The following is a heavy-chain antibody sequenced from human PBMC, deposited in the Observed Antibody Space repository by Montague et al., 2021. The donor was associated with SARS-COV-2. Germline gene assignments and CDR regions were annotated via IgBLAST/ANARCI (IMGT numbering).Heavy chain of an antibody. J-gene: IGHJ4*02. V-gene: IGHV4-39*01. D-gene: IGHD2-15*01. CDR2: INYNGRT. CDR1: GDPISSSSYY. CDR3: ARQHGGELVVTGFETYFDY. Sequence: SETLSLTCTVSGDPISSSSYYWGWIRQPPGRGLEWFGSINYNGRTXYNPSLKSRVTISVDAPKDQLSLQLDSMTAADTAVYYCARQHGGELVVTGFETYFDYWGQGSLVTVSS.